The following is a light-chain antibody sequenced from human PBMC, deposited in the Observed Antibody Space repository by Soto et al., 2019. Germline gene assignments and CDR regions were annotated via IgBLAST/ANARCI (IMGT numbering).Light chain of an antibody. V-gene: IGLV2-14*01. Sequence: QSAPTQPASVSGSPGQSVTISCSGSSSDVGAYKYVSWYQRHPGKAPKLMIYDVTNRPSGVSNRFSGSKSGNTASLIISGLQAEDEADYFCSSYTSSSTVVFGGGTKLTVL. J-gene: IGLJ3*02. CDR2: DVT. CDR1: SSDVGAYKY. CDR3: SSYTSSSTVV.